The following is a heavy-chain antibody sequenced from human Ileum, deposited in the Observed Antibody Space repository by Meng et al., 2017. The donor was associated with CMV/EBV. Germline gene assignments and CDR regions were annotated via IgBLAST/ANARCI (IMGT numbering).Heavy chain of an antibody. Sequence: LGLSCADSGFAFSDHYMDWVRQAPGKGLEWVGRIRNKVDSYTTEYAASVKGRFTISRDDSKNSLYLQMNSLKTEDTAVYYCARAVGDWGQGTLVTVSS. CDR2: IRNKVDSYTT. V-gene: IGHV3-72*01. J-gene: IGHJ4*02. D-gene: IGHD3-16*01. CDR3: ARAVGD. CDR1: GFAFSDHY.